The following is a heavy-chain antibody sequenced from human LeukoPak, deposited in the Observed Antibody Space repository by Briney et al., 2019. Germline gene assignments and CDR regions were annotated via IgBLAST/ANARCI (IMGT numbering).Heavy chain of an antibody. D-gene: IGHD3-9*01. CDR1: GDSVSSNSAA. CDR3: ARSQYDILTGYYYYGMDV. CDR2: TYYRSKWYN. Sequence: SQTLSLTCAISGDSVSSNSAAWNWIRQSPSRGLEWLGGTYYRSKWYNDYAVSVKSRITINPDTSKNQFSLQLNSVTPEDTAVYYCARSQYDILTGYYYYGMDVWGQGTTVTVSS. V-gene: IGHV6-1*01. J-gene: IGHJ6*02.